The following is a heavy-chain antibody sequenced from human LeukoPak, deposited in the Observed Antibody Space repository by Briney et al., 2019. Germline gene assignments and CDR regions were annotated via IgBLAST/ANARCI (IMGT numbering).Heavy chain of an antibody. Sequence: PSETLSLTCTVSGGSISSSSYYWGWIRQPPGKGLEWIGSIYYSGSTYYNPSLKSRVTISVDTSKNQFSLKLSSVTAADTAVYYCARHRLPEQAWIVASRYMDVWGKGTTVTVSS. J-gene: IGHJ6*03. D-gene: IGHD1-14*01. V-gene: IGHV4-39*01. CDR1: GGSISSSSYY. CDR2: IYYSGST. CDR3: ARHRLPEQAWIVASRYMDV.